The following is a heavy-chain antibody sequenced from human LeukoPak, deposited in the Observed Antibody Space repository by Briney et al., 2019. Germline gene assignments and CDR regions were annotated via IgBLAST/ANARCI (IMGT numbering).Heavy chain of an antibody. CDR1: GVTFSGHW. Sequence: GGSLRLSCTASGVTFSGHWIHWVRQAPGMGLEWVSRINERGTDSMYAESVKGRFTISRDNAKNTVYLQMKSMTAEDTAVYYCVRDETLWTLDWWGQGTLVSVSS. CDR2: INERGTDS. D-gene: IGHD1-1*01. V-gene: IGHV3-74*03. J-gene: IGHJ4*02. CDR3: VRDETLWTLDW.